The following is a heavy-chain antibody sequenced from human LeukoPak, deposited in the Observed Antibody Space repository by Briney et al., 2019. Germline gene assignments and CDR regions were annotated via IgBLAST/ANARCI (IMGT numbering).Heavy chain of an antibody. CDR1: GFTFSSYS. Sequence: GGSLRLSCAASGFTFSSYSMNWVRQAPGKGLEWVSSISSSSSYIYYADSVKGRFTISRDNAKNSLYLQMNSLRAEDTAVYYCTTENPDIVVVVAATARGDAFDIWGQGTMVTVSS. J-gene: IGHJ3*02. CDR3: TTENPDIVVVVAATARGDAFDI. CDR2: ISSSSSYI. V-gene: IGHV3-21*01. D-gene: IGHD2-15*01.